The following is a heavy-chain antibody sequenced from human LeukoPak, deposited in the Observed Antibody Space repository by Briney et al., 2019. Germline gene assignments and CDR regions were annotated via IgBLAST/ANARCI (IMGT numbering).Heavy chain of an antibody. D-gene: IGHD3-16*02. CDR1: GGSISSSSYY. Sequence: SETLSLTCTVSGGSISSSSYYWGWIRQPPGKGLEWIGSIYYSGSTYYNSSLKSRVTISVDTSKNQFSLKLSSVTAADTAVYYCAREGTYDYVWGSYRYRLFDPWGQGTLVTVSS. V-gene: IGHV4-39*07. CDR2: IYYSGST. CDR3: AREGTYDYVWGSYRYRLFDP. J-gene: IGHJ5*02.